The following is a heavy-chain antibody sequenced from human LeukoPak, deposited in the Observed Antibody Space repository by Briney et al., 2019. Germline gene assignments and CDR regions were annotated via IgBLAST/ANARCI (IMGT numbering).Heavy chain of an antibody. V-gene: IGHV3-23*01. Sequence: GGSLRLSCAASGFTFSGFAMNWVRQAPGKGLEWVSSISGSGGYIHYADSVKGRFTISRDTSKNTLYLHMHSLRADDTARYYCARPISGSPLGPSTSWGQGTLVTVSS. D-gene: IGHD1-26*01. CDR2: ISGSGGYI. J-gene: IGHJ5*02. CDR3: ARPISGSPLGPSTS. CDR1: GFTFSGFA.